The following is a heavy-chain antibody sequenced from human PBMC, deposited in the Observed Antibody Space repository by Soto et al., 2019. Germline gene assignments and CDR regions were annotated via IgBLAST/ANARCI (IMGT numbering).Heavy chain of an antibody. V-gene: IGHV3-48*01. J-gene: IGHJ4*02. CDR2: ISSSSSTI. CDR3: AKNPGYYYDSTGYHFEY. Sequence: GGSLRLSCGASGFTFSTYSMNWVRQAPGKGLEWVSYISSSSSTIFYADSVKGRFTISRDNSKNTLYLQMNSLRAEDTAVYYCAKNPGYYYDSTGYHFEYWGQGTLVTVSS. CDR1: GFTFSTYS. D-gene: IGHD3-22*01.